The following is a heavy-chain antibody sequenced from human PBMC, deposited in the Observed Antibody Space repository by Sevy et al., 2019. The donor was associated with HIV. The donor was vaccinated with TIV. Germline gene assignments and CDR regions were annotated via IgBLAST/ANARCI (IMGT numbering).Heavy chain of an antibody. CDR3: AGYTYLWGSYRNPHAFDI. D-gene: IGHD3-16*02. CDR2: INPNSGDT. CDR1: GYTFTGYY. V-gene: IGHV1-2*02. J-gene: IGHJ3*02. Sequence: ASVKVSCKASGYTFTGYYIHWVRQAPGQGLEWMGWINPNSGDTSYAQKFQGRVTMTRDTSISTAYMDLSRLRSDDTARYFCAGYTYLWGSYRNPHAFDIWGQGTMVTVSS.